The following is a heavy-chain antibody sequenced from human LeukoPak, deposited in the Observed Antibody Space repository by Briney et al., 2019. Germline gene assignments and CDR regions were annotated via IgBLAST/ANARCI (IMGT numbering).Heavy chain of an antibody. CDR3: ARTNSGYDYSWLDP. CDR1: GYTLTGYY. V-gene: IGHV1-2*02. J-gene: IGHJ5*02. Sequence: WASVKVSCKASGYTLTGYYVHWVRQAPGQGLEWMGWINPNSGGTDYAQKFQGRVTMTRDTSITTASMELSRLRSDDTAVYYCARTNSGYDYSWLDPWGQGTLVTVSS. D-gene: IGHD5-12*01. CDR2: INPNSGGT.